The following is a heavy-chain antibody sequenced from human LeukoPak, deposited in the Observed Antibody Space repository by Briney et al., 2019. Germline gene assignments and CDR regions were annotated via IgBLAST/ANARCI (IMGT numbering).Heavy chain of an antibody. CDR2: NYPGESDT. Sequence: GAALVISCQGSCSPFSCYWIGRVRPLPGEGLEWMGINYPGESDTRYSLSWQGQITISLDTSIGTAYLQWSSLKASDTAIYYCARQNDFRLDYWGQGTLVTVSS. V-gene: IGHV5-51*01. CDR3: ARQNDFRLDY. J-gene: IGHJ4*02. D-gene: IGHD3-3*01. CDR1: CSPFSCYW.